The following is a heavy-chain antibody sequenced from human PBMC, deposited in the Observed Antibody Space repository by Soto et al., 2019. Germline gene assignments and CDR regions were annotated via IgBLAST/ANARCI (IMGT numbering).Heavy chain of an antibody. CDR2: ISGSGGST. V-gene: IGHV3-23*01. CDR1: GFTFSSYA. J-gene: IGHJ6*02. CDR3: AKAVTWGYLTLYYYGMDV. D-gene: IGHD3-22*01. Sequence: PGGSLRLSCAASGFTFSSYAMSWVRQAPGKGLEWVSAISGSGGSTYYADSVKGRFTISRDNSKNTLYLQMNSLRAEDTAVYYCAKAVTWGYLTLYYYGMDVWGQGTTVTVSS.